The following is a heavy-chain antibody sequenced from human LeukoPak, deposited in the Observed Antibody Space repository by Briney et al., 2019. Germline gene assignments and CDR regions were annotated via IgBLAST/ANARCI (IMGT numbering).Heavy chain of an antibody. CDR2: ISSSISII. D-gene: IGHD6-19*01. Sequence: PGGSLRLSCAASGFTFSSYSMNWVRQAPGKGLEWVSYISSSISIIYYADSVKGRFTTSRENAKNSLYLQMNSLRDEDTAVYYCARDQYSGHWYYALDIWGQGTMVTVSS. J-gene: IGHJ3*02. CDR1: GFTFSSYS. CDR3: ARDQYSGHWYYALDI. V-gene: IGHV3-48*02.